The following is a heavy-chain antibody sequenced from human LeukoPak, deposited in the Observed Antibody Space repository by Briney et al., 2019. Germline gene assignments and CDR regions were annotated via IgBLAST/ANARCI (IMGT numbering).Heavy chain of an antibody. CDR1: GYTFTSYY. D-gene: IGHD6-19*01. CDR2: INPSGGST. V-gene: IGHV1-46*01. J-gene: IGHJ4*02. Sequence: ASVKVSCKASGYTFTSYYMHWVRQAPGQGLEWMGFINPSGGSTNYAQKFQGRVTITTDESTSTAYMELISLRSEDTAVYYCATLAVAGVGGDSYYFDYWGQGTLVTVSS. CDR3: ATLAVAGVGGDSYYFDY.